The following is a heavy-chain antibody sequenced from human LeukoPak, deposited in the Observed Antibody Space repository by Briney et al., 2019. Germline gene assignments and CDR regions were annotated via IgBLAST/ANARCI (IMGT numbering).Heavy chain of an antibody. V-gene: IGHV3-30*18. CDR3: AKDPYRQQLVTKLWAIDY. CDR1: GFTFRNYG. Sequence: GRSLRLSCEASGFTFRNYGMHWVRQAPGKGLEWVAVISYDGSNKYYADSVKGRFTISRDNSKNTLYLQMNSLRAEDTAVYYCAKDPYRQQLVTKLWAIDYWGQGTLVTVSS. CDR2: ISYDGSNK. J-gene: IGHJ4*02. D-gene: IGHD6-13*01.